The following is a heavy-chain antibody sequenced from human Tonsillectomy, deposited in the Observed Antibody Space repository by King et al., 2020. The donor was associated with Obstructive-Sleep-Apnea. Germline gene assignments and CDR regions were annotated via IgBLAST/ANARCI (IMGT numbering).Heavy chain of an antibody. CDR1: GYSISSSNW. V-gene: IGHV4-28*01. CDR2: IYFSGTT. Sequence: QLQESGPGLVKPSDTLSLTCAVSGYSISSSNWWGWIRQPPGKGLGWIGYIYFSGTTSYNPSLRSRVTLSVDTSKNQFSLKLSSVTAVDTAVYYCARSDVTGYGGVDIWGQGTMVTVSS. D-gene: IGHD5-12*01. J-gene: IGHJ3*02. CDR3: ARSDVTGYGGVDI.